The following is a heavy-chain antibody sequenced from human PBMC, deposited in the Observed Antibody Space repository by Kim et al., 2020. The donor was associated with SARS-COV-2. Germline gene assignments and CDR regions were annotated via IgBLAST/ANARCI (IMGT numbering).Heavy chain of an antibody. Sequence: SETLSLTCTVSGGSSNSGGYYWSWIRQHPGKGLEWIGYIYYSGSTYYNPSLKSRVTISVDTSKNQFSLKLSSVTAADTAVYYCARCPQQQLIGGAFDIWGQGTMVTVSS. J-gene: IGHJ3*02. CDR1: GGSSNSGGYY. CDR2: IYYSGST. V-gene: IGHV4-31*03. D-gene: IGHD6-13*01. CDR3: ARCPQQQLIGGAFDI.